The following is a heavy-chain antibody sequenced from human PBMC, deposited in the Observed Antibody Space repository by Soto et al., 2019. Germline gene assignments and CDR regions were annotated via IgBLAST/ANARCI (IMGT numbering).Heavy chain of an antibody. D-gene: IGHD1-26*01. J-gene: IGHJ6*02. CDR1: GYIFTNYW. Sequence: GESLKISCKGSGYIFTNYWIGWVRQMPGKGLEWMGIIFPGDSDTRYSPSFQGQVTISADKSTSTAYLQWSSLKASDTAIYYCARHSTVGAIYYYYGMDVWGQGTTVTVSS. CDR2: IFPGDSDT. CDR3: ARHSTVGAIYYYYGMDV. V-gene: IGHV5-51*01.